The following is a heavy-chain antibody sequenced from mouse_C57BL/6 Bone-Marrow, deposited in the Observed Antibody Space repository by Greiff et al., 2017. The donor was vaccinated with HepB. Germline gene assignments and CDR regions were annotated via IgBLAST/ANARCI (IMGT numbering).Heavy chain of an antibody. CDR3: ARLGRKGYFDV. Sequence: VKLMESGAELVRPGTSVKVSCKASGYAFTNYLIEWVKQRPGQGLEWIGVINPGSGGTNYNEKFKGKATLTADKSSSTAYLQLSSLTSEESAVYFCARLGRKGYFDVWGTGTTVTVSS. V-gene: IGHV1-54*01. D-gene: IGHD4-1*01. CDR1: GYAFTNYL. CDR2: INPGSGGT. J-gene: IGHJ1*03.